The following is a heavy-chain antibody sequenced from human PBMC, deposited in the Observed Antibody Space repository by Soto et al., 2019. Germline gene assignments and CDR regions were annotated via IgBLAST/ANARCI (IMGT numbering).Heavy chain of an antibody. CDR2: IYPGDSDT. D-gene: IGHD3-22*01. Sequence: GESLKISCKGSGHIFSNYWIGWVRQMAGKGLEWMGIIYPGDSDTRYSPSFQGQVTITVDKSINTAYLQWSRLKASGTAIYYCARQRLWGTSGYYYFENWGQGTLVTSPQ. CDR1: GHIFSNYW. CDR3: ARQRLWGTSGYYYFEN. J-gene: IGHJ4*02. V-gene: IGHV5-51*01.